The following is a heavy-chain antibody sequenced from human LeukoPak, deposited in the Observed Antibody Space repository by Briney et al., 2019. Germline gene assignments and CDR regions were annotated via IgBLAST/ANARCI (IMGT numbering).Heavy chain of an antibody. V-gene: IGHV1-46*01. CDR2: INPSGGST. CDR1: GYTFTSYY. D-gene: IGHD3-3*01. CDR3: AREGFPPKISDFWSGLGPYYYYGMDV. Sequence: ASVKVSCKASGYTFTSYYMHWVRQAPGQGLEWMGIINPSGGSTSYAQKFQGRVTMTRDTSTSTVYMELSSLRSEDTAVYYCAREGFPPKISDFWSGLGPYYYYGMDVWGQGTTVTVSS. J-gene: IGHJ6*02.